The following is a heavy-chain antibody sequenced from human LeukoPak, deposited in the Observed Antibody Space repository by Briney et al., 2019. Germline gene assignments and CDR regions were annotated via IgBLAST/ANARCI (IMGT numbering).Heavy chain of an antibody. D-gene: IGHD1-26*01. CDR1: GGSISSYY. CDR2: IYTSGGT. CDR3: ARDGGYDSGSPQAAFDI. Sequence: SETLSLTCTVSGGSISSYYWSWIRQPAGKGLEWIGRIYTSGGTNYNPSLKSRVTMSVDTSKNQFSLKLSSVTAADTAVYYCARDGGYDSGSPQAAFDIWGQGTMVTVSS. V-gene: IGHV4-4*07. J-gene: IGHJ3*02.